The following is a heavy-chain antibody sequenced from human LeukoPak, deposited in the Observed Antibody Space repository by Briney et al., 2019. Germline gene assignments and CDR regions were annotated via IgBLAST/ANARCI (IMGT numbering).Heavy chain of an antibody. J-gene: IGHJ4*02. V-gene: IGHV1-8*01. Sequence: GASVKVSCKTFGYSFISHDINWVRQATGQGLQWMGWMNPKSGDTGFAQNFQGRLSMTKDTSTSTAFMELTSLTSDDTAVYYCARDNGYSYADYWGQGTLVTVSS. CDR2: MNPKSGDT. D-gene: IGHD5-18*01. CDR3: ARDNGYSYADY. CDR1: GYSFISHD.